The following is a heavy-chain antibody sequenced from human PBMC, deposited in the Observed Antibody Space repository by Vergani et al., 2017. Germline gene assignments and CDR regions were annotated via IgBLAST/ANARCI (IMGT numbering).Heavy chain of an antibody. CDR3: ARHQAGYCSGGSCYSWYFDL. Sequence: QVQLQESGPRLVRPSQTLSLTCTVSGGSINTGAYYWSWIRQPAGKGLEWIVRVYTSGMTNYNPSLKSRVTILVDRSKSQLSLKLTSVTAGDTAVYFCARHQAGYCSGGSCYSWYFDLWGRGTLVTVSS. V-gene: IGHV4-61*02. D-gene: IGHD2-15*01. J-gene: IGHJ2*01. CDR2: VYTSGMT. CDR1: GGSINTGAYY.